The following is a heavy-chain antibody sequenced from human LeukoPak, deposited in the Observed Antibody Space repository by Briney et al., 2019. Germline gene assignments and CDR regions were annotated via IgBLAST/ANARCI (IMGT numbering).Heavy chain of an antibody. CDR1: GGTFSSYA. Sequence: SVKVSCKASGGTFSSYAISWVRQALGQGLEWMGGIIPIFGTANYAQKFQGRVTITADESTSTAYMELSSLRSEDTAVYYCARGLGVVPAAPFDYWGQGTLVTVSS. CDR2: IIPIFGTA. CDR3: ARGLGVVPAAPFDY. V-gene: IGHV1-69*01. D-gene: IGHD2-2*01. J-gene: IGHJ4*02.